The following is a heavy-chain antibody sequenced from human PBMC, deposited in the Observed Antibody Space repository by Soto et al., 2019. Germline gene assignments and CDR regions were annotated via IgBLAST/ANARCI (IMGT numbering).Heavy chain of an antibody. CDR3: AKSPVSSSWYYFDY. V-gene: IGHV3-48*01. J-gene: IGHJ4*02. Sequence: GGSLRLSCAASGFTFSSYTMNWVRQAPGQGLEWVSYISTSGGTVYYADSVKGRFTVSRDNAKNSLYLQMNSLRAEDTAVYYCAKSPVSSSWYYFDYWGQGTLVTVSS. CDR2: ISTSGGTV. D-gene: IGHD6-13*01. CDR1: GFTFSSYT.